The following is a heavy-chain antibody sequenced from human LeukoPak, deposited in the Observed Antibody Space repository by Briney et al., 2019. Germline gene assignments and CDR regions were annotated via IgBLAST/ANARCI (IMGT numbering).Heavy chain of an antibody. Sequence: ASVTVSCKASGYTFTSYYVHWVRQAPGQGLEWMGIINPSGGCTNYAQKFQGRVTMTRDTSTSTVYMELTSLRSGDTAVYYCARDPTIFGNANHYYYYMDIWGKGTTVTVSS. CDR1: GYTFTSYY. D-gene: IGHD3-3*01. J-gene: IGHJ6*03. V-gene: IGHV1-46*01. CDR3: ARDPTIFGNANHYYYYMDI. CDR2: INPSGGCT.